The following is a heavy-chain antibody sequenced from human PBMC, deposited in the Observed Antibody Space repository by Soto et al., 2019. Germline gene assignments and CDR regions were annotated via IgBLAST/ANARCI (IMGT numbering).Heavy chain of an antibody. CDR1: GLTFSNYA. CDR3: AKNQERELPRVIDF. CDR2: MSGSSSTT. J-gene: IGHJ4*02. D-gene: IGHD1-7*01. Sequence: GGSLRLSCATSGLTFSNYAMSWVRQAPGGGLEWVSSMSGSSSTTYYADSVRGRFTISRDRSKNTLYLQMSSLRAEDTALCYCAKNQERELPRVIDFWGQGTLVTVSS. V-gene: IGHV3-23*01.